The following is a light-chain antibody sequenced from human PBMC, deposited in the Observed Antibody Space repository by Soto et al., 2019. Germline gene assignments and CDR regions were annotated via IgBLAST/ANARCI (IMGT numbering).Light chain of an antibody. CDR3: QQYIRWPLT. CDR2: GAS. V-gene: IGKV3-20*01. CDR1: QSVSSTY. J-gene: IGKJ4*01. Sequence: EIVLTQSPGTLSLSPGERATLSCRASQSVSSTYLAWYQQKPGQAPRLLIYGASSRATGIPDRFSGSGSGTDFTLTISRLEPEDFAVYYCQQYIRWPLTFGGGTKVDIK.